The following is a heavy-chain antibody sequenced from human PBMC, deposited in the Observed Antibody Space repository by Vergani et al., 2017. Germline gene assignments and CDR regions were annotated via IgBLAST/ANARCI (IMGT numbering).Heavy chain of an antibody. V-gene: IGHV3-23*01. CDR1: GFTFSSYA. J-gene: IGHJ4*02. D-gene: IGHD3-22*01. CDR3: AKDLNCYDSSGYYSLIPFDY. Sequence: EVQLLESGGGLVQPGGSLRLSCAASGFTFSSYAMSWVRQAPGKGLEWVSAISGSGGSTYYADSVKGRFTISRDNSKNTLYLQMNSLRAEDTAVYYCAKDLNCYDSSGYYSLIPFDYWGQGTLVTVSS. CDR2: ISGSGGST.